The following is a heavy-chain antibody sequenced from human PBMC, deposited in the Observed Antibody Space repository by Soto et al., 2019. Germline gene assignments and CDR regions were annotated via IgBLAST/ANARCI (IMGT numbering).Heavy chain of an antibody. CDR3: ARLPTDDDYYYGMDV. J-gene: IGHJ6*02. Sequence: GESLKISCNGSGYSFTSYWIGWVRQMPGKGLEWMGIIYPGDSDTRYSPSFQGQVTISADKSISTAYLQWSSLKASDTAMYYCARLPTDDDYYYGMDVWGQGTTVTVSS. D-gene: IGHD4-4*01. CDR2: IYPGDSDT. V-gene: IGHV5-51*01. CDR1: GYSFTSYW.